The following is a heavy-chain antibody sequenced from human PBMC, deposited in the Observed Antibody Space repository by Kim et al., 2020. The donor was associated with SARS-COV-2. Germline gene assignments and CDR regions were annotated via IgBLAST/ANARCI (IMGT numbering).Heavy chain of an antibody. V-gene: IGHV3-23*01. D-gene: IGHD3-10*01. J-gene: IGHJ4*02. CDR3: AKGLMVRGLIITFDY. CDR2: ISGSGGST. CDR1: GFTFASYA. Sequence: GGSLRLSCAASGFTFASYAMSWVRQAPGKGLDWVSAISGSGGSTYYADSVKGRFTISRDNSKNTLYLQMNSLRAEDTAVYYCAKGLMVRGLIITFDYWGQGTLVTVSS.